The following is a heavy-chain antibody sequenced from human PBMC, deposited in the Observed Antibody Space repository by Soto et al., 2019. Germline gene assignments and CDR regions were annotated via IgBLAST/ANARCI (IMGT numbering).Heavy chain of an antibody. D-gene: IGHD1-26*01. CDR3: ASDLVGASDSYGLDV. Sequence: SLRLSCAASGFTFINYGMHWVRQAPGKGLEWVAIIWHDGNNKYYADSVRGRFIISRDNSKNRLYLQMNSLRAEDTAVYYCASDLVGASDSYGLDVCAQGTPVTVSS. CDR1: GFTFINYG. CDR2: IWHDGNNK. V-gene: IGHV3-33*01. J-gene: IGHJ6*02.